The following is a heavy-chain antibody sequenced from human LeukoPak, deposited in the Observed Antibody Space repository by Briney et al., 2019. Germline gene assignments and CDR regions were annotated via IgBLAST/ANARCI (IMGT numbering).Heavy chain of an antibody. CDR3: ARLGEYCTNGVCYAPDFDY. D-gene: IGHD2-8*01. J-gene: IGHJ4*02. Sequence: GESLKISCKGSGYSFTSYWIGWVRQMPGKGLEWMGIIYPGDSDTRYSPSFQGQVTISADKSISTAYLQWSSLKASDTAMYYCARLGEYCTNGVCYAPDFDYWGQGTLATVSS. V-gene: IGHV5-51*01. CDR2: IYPGDSDT. CDR1: GYSFTSYW.